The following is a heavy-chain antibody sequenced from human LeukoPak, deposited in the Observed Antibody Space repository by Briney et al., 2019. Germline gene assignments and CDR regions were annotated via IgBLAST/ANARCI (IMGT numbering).Heavy chain of an antibody. V-gene: IGHV1-2*02. J-gene: IGHJ4*02. Sequence: ASVKVSCKASGYTFTGYYMHWVRQAPGQGLEWMGWINPNSGDTNYAQKFQGSVTMTRDTSISTLYMELSRLRSDDTAVYYCARDGGLDYWGQGTLVTVSS. CDR3: ARDGGLDY. CDR2: INPNSGDT. CDR1: GYTFTGYY. D-gene: IGHD3-16*01.